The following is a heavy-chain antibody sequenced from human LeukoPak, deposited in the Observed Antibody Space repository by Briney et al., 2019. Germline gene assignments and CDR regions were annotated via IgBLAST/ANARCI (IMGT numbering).Heavy chain of an antibody. CDR2: IRSKAYGGTT. V-gene: IGHV3-49*04. Sequence: GGSLRLSCTASGFTFGDYAMSWVRQAPGKGLEWVGFIRSKAYGGTTEYAASVKGRFTISRDDSKSIAYLQMNSLKTEDTAVYYCASQILTGYYRDYWGQGTLVTVSS. CDR1: GFTFGDYA. D-gene: IGHD3-9*01. CDR3: ASQILTGYYRDY. J-gene: IGHJ4*02.